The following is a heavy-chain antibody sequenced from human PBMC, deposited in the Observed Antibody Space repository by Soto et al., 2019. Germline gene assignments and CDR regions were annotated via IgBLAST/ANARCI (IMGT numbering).Heavy chain of an antibody. J-gene: IGHJ6*02. CDR1: GVTFSSYA. V-gene: IGHV3-23*01. Sequence: GGSLRLSCAASGVTFSSYAMSWVRQAPGKGLEWVSAISGSGGSTYYADSVKGRFTISRDNSKNTLYLRMNSLRAEDTAVYYCAKDDGKNYDILTGYYRYGMDVWGQGTTVTVSS. CDR2: ISGSGGST. CDR3: AKDDGKNYDILTGYYRYGMDV. D-gene: IGHD3-9*01.